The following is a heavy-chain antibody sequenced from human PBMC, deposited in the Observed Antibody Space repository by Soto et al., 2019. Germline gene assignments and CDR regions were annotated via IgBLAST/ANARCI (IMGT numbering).Heavy chain of an antibody. CDR1: GGSISSSNW. D-gene: IGHD3-16*02. Sequence: PETLSLTCAVSGGSISSSNWWSWVRQPPGKGLEWIGEIYHSGSTNYNPSLKSRVTISVDKSKNQFSLKLSSVTAADTAVYYCARGRVGELSLYRFDECGKGTLVIVSS. J-gene: IGHJ4*02. CDR3: ARGRVGELSLYRFDE. V-gene: IGHV4-4*03. CDR2: IYHSGST.